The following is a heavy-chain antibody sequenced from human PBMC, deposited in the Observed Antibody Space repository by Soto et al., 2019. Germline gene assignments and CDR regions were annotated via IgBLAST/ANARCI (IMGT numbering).Heavy chain of an antibody. CDR2: IYWDDDK. J-gene: IGHJ6*02. Sequence: QITLKESGPTLVKPTQTLTLTCTFSGFSLSTSAVGVGWIRQPPGKALEWLALIYWDDDKRYSPCLKSRLTITNDTCKNQVVRTMTNMDPVDTATYYCARSERSGWHDYGMDVWCQGKTVTVSS. V-gene: IGHV2-5*02. CDR3: ARSERSGWHDYGMDV. CDR1: GFSLSTSAVG. D-gene: IGHD6-19*01.